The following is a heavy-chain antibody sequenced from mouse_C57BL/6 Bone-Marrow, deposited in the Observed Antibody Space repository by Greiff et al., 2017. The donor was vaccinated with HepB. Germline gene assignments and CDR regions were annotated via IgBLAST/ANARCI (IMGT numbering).Heavy chain of an antibody. J-gene: IGHJ1*03. V-gene: IGHV14-4*01. D-gene: IGHD1-1*01. Sequence: EVQRVESGAELVRPGASVKLSCSASGFNIKDDYMHWVKQRPEQGLEWIGWIDPENGDTEYASKFQGKATITADTSSNTAYLQLSSLTSEDTAVYYCTTPYYYGSSHWYFDVWGTGTTVTVSS. CDR3: TTPYYYGSSHWYFDV. CDR2: IDPENGDT. CDR1: GFNIKDDY.